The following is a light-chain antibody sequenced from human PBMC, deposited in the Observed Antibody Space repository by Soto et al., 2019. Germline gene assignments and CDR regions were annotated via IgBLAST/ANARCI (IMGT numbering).Light chain of an antibody. CDR3: QQYGTSPRT. Sequence: EIVMTQSPATLSVSPGERATLSCRASQSVTSNLAWYQQKPGRAPRLLIYGASTRATGIPARFSGSGSGTEFTLTISNLQSDDFAVYYCQQYGTSPRTFGQGTRV. V-gene: IGKV3-15*01. CDR2: GAS. CDR1: QSVTSN. J-gene: IGKJ1*01.